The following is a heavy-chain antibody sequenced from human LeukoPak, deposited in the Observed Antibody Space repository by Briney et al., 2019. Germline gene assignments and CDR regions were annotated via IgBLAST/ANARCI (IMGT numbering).Heavy chain of an antibody. V-gene: IGHV4-39*01. CDR3: ARVRRRYYDGSGLYYFDY. CDR1: GGSISVSSYY. Sequence: PSETLSLTCTVSGGSISVSSYYWAWIRQPPGKGLEWIGSIYHSGSTYYKPSLKSRVTISVDTSKNQFSLKLISVTAADTAVYYCARVRRRYYDGSGLYYFDYWGQGTLVTVSS. J-gene: IGHJ4*02. D-gene: IGHD3-22*01. CDR2: IYHSGST.